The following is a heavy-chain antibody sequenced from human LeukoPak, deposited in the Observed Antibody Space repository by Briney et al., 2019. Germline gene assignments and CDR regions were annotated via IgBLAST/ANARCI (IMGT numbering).Heavy chain of an antibody. CDR3: AKSSSSQDGMDV. CDR1: GYTFTSYY. J-gene: IGHJ6*02. CDR2: INPSGGST. V-gene: IGHV1-46*01. D-gene: IGHD6-6*01. Sequence: ASVKVSCKASGYTFTSYYMRWVRQAPGQGLEWMGIINPSGGSTSYAQKFQGRVTMTRDTSTSTVYMELSSLRTEDTALYYCAKSSSSQDGMDVWGQGTTVTVSS.